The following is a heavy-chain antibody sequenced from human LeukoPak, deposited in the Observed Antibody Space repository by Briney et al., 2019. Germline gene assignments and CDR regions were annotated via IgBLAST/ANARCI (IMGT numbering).Heavy chain of an antibody. D-gene: IGHD6-13*01. J-gene: IGHJ3*02. V-gene: IGHV4-39*01. Sequence: SETLSLTCTVSGGSISSSSYYWGWIRQPPGKGLEWIGSIYYSGSTYYNPSLKSRVTISVDTSKNQFSLKLSSVTAADTAVYYCARHKLVPDAFDIWGQGTMVTVSS. CDR3: ARHKLVPDAFDI. CDR2: IYYSGST. CDR1: GGSISSSSYY.